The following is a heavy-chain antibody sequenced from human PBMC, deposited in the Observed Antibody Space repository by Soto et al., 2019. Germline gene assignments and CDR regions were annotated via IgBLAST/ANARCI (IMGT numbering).Heavy chain of an antibody. CDR2: IWYDGSNK. D-gene: IGHD4-17*01. CDR1: GFTFSSYG. V-gene: IGHV3-33*01. J-gene: IGHJ6*02. CDR3: ASSYGDYPHYYYYYGMDV. Sequence: GGSLRLSCAASGFTFSSYGMHWVRQAPGKGLEWVAVIWYDGSNKYYADSVKGRFTISRDNSKNTLYLQMNSLRAEDTAVYYCASSYGDYPHYYYYYGMDVWGQGTTVTVSS.